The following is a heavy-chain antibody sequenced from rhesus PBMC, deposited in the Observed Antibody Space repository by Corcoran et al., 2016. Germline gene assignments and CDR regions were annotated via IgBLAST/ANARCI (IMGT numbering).Heavy chain of an antibody. Sequence: EVQLVESGGGLVQPGGSLRLSCAASGFTFSDHYLAWVRQAPGKGLEWVSSFCVSSSSTDYPDSVKGRFTIARDNAKNTLYLQMNSPRAEDTAVYYCAREDSNYDYFDYWGQGVLVTVSS. CDR3: AREDSNYDYFDY. V-gene: IGHV3-37*01. CDR1: GFTFSDHY. CDR2: FCVSSSST. D-gene: IGHD4-23*01. J-gene: IGHJ4*01.